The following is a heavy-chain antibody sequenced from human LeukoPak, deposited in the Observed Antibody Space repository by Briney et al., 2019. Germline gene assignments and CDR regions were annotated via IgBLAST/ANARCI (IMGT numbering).Heavy chain of an antibody. D-gene: IGHD3-22*01. Sequence: SETLSLTCTVSGGSISSYYWSWIRQPPGKGLEWIGYIYYSGSTNYNPSLKSRVTISVDTSKNQFSLKLSSVTAADTAVYYCARSGYYYDSSGYYNAFDIWGQGTMVTVSS. J-gene: IGHJ3*02. CDR2: IYYSGST. CDR3: ARSGYYYDSSGYYNAFDI. CDR1: GGSISSYY. V-gene: IGHV4-59*01.